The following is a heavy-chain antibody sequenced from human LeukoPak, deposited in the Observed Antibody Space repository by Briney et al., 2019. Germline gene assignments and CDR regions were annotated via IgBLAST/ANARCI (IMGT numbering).Heavy chain of an antibody. CDR1: GYTFTSYY. Sequence: ASVKVSCKASGYTFTSYYMHWVRQAPGQGLEWMGIINPSGGSTSYAQKFQGRVTMTRDMSTSTVYMELSSLRSEDTAVYYCATTNSRRDAFDNWGQGTMVNVSS. CDR2: INPSGGST. V-gene: IGHV1-46*01. CDR3: ATTNSRRDAFDN. D-gene: IGHD2/OR15-2a*01. J-gene: IGHJ3*02.